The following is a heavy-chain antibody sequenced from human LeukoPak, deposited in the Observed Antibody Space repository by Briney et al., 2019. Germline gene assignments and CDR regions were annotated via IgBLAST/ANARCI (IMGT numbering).Heavy chain of an antibody. CDR1: GFTFSSYA. D-gene: IGHD3-22*01. J-gene: IGHJ3*02. CDR3: AKSLRRRGLTMIVVVINSHLDAFDI. Sequence: GGSLRLSCAASGFTFSSYAMSWVRQAPGKGLEWVSAISGSGGSTYYADSVKGRFTISRDNSKNTLYLQMNSLRAEDTAVYYCAKSLRRRGLTMIVVVINSHLDAFDIWGQGTMVTVSS. V-gene: IGHV3-23*01. CDR2: ISGSGGST.